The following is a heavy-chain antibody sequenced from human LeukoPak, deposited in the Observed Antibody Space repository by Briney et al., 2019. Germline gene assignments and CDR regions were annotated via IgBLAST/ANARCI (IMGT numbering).Heavy chain of an antibody. CDR1: GGTFSSYA. J-gene: IGHJ4*02. CDR3: ARVRGEVAATAFDY. Sequence: GASVKVSCKASGGTFSSYAISWVRQAPGQGLEWMGIINPSGGSTSYAQKFQGRVTMTRDMSTSTVYMELSSLRSEDTAVYYCARVRGEVAATAFDYWGQGTLVTVSS. V-gene: IGHV1-46*01. CDR2: INPSGGST. D-gene: IGHD2-15*01.